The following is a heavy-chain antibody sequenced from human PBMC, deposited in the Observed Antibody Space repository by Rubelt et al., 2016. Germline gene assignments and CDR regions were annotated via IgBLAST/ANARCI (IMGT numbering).Heavy chain of an antibody. V-gene: IGHV3-33*08. D-gene: IGHD3-10*01. CDR1: GFTFSSYW. J-gene: IGHJ4*02. CDR2: IWFDGSKK. CDR3: ARDLWLGENRFFDY. Sequence: VQVVESGGGLVQPGGSLRLSCAASGFTFSSYWMSWVRQAPGKGLEWVAVIWFDGSKKSYADSVQGRFTISRDNSKNTLYLQMNSLRAEDTAVYYCARDLWLGENRFFDYWGQGTLVTVSS.